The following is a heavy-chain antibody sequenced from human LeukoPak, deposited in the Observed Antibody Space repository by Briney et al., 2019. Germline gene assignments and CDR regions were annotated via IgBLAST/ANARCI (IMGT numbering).Heavy chain of an antibody. J-gene: IGHJ4*02. D-gene: IGHD3-10*01. CDR1: GFTFSSYG. CDR2: ISYDGSNR. V-gene: IGHV3-30*18. Sequence: GGSLRLSCAASGFTFSSYGMPWVRQAPGKGLEWVAVISYDGSNRYYADSVKGRFTISRDNSKNTLYLQMNSLRAEDTAVYYCAKVQLLWFGELSLSFDYWGQGTLVTVSS. CDR3: AKVQLLWFGELSLSFDY.